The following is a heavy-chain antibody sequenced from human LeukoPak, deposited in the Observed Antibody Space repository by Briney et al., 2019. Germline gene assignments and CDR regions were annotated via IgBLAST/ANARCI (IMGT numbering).Heavy chain of an antibody. D-gene: IGHD3-3*02. Sequence: PGGSLRLSCAASDFFFSGYEMNWVRQAPPTGLERVSYISNSGNTIYYAASVKSRFTISRDNAKSPLYLKMNSLSAADTAIYYCARSPLADYFDYWGQGTLVTVSS. CDR1: DFFFSGYE. CDR2: ISNSGNTI. V-gene: IGHV3-48*03. CDR3: ARSPLADYFDY. J-gene: IGHJ4*02.